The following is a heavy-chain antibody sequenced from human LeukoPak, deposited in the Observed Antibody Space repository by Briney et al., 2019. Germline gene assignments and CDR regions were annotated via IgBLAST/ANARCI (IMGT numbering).Heavy chain of an antibody. Sequence: ASVKVSCKASGYTFTSYGISWVRQAPGQGLEWMGWISAYNGNTNYAPKLQGRVTMTTDTSTSTAYMELRSLRSDDTAVYYCARDRGVVVPAATLDYWGQGTLVTVSS. CDR3: ARDRGVVVPAATLDY. CDR1: GYTFTSYG. J-gene: IGHJ4*02. CDR2: ISAYNGNT. D-gene: IGHD2-2*01. V-gene: IGHV1-18*01.